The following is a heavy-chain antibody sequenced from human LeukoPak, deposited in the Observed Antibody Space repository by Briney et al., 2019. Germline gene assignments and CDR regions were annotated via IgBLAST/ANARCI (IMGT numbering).Heavy chain of an antibody. CDR2: IYYTGST. CDR3: VRRVRYFGQNDY. J-gene: IGHJ4*02. V-gene: IGHV4-59*08. CDR1: GASMSDYY. Sequence: SETLSLTCTVSGASMSDYYWSWIRQPPGKGLEWIGYIYYTGSTNYNPSFKSRVTMSVDTSKNQISLKLSSVTAADSAVYYCVRRVRYFGQNDYWGQGTLVTVSS. D-gene: IGHD3-9*01.